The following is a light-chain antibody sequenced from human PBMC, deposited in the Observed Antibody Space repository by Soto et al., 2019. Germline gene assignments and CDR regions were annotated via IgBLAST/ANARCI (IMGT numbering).Light chain of an antibody. CDR1: QSVTYNY. J-gene: IGKJ2*01. CDR2: DAS. Sequence: IVLTQSAGTLSLSPGERATLSYRASQSVTYNYLAWYQHKPGQPPRLLIYDASTRATAVPDRFSGSGSGTEFTLTISSLEPEDFAVYYCQQYDSSPYAFGQGTKLEVK. V-gene: IGKV3-20*01. CDR3: QQYDSSPYA.